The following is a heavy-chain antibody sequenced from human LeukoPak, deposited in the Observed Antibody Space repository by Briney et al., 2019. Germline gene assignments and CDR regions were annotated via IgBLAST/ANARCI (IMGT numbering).Heavy chain of an antibody. D-gene: IGHD6-19*01. J-gene: IGHJ1*01. V-gene: IGHV3-23*01. CDR3: AKAPEEYSSGWYVFQH. CDR2: ISGSGGST. CDR1: GFPFRGYA. Sequence: HPGGPLRLSCEAPGFPFRGYAMSWVRQPPGKGRDWVSAISGSGGSTYYADSVKGRFTISRDNSKNTLYLQMNSLRAEDTAVYYCAKAPEEYSSGWYVFQHWGQGTLVTVSS.